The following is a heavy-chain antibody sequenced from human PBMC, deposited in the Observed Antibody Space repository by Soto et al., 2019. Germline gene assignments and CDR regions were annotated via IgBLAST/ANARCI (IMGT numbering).Heavy chain of an antibody. J-gene: IGHJ4*02. V-gene: IGHV4-39*01. CDR2: VYYTGST. CDR1: GNSISGTSSF. Sequence: SETLSLTCTVSGNSISGTSSFWAWIRQPPGKNLEWIGSVYYTGSTYYNSSLKSRVSISIDTSKNQFSLSLNSVTAADTAVYYCTRRVRSAGLLDYWGQGALVTVSS. CDR3: TRRVRSAGLLDY.